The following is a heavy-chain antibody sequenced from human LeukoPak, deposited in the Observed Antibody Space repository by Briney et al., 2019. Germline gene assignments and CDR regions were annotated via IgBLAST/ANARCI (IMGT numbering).Heavy chain of an antibody. J-gene: IGHJ4*02. D-gene: IGHD5-18*01. CDR1: GFTFSSYG. V-gene: IGHV3-33*01. CDR3: ARNSEGYSHGYRRGYFDY. Sequence: GGSPRLSCAASGFTFSSYGMHWVRQAPGKGLEWVAVIWYDGSNKYYADSVKGRFTISRDNSKNTLYLQMNSLRAEDTAVYYCARNSEGYSHGYRRGYFDYWGQGTLVTVSS. CDR2: IWYDGSNK.